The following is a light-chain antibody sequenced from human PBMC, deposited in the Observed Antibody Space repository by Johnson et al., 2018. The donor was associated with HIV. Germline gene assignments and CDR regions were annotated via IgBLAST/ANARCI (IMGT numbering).Light chain of an antibody. CDR2: ENN. Sequence: QSVLTQPPSVSAAPGQKVTISCSGSSSNIGNNYVSWYQQLTGTAPKLLIYENNKRPSGIPDRFSGSKSGKSATLGITGLQTGDEADYYCGTWDSSLTLYVFGTGTKFTVL. CDR1: SSNIGNNY. J-gene: IGLJ1*01. V-gene: IGLV1-51*02. CDR3: GTWDSSLTLYV.